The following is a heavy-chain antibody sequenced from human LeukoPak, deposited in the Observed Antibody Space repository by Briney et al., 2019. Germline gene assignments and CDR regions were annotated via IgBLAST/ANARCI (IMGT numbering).Heavy chain of an antibody. Sequence: GGSLRLSCAASGFTFSSYSMNWVRQAPGKGLEWVSSISSSSSYIYYADSVKGRFTISRDNVKNSLYLQMNSLRAEDTAVYYCARAQRYSSSWHFDYWGQGTLVTVSS. D-gene: IGHD6-13*01. CDR2: ISSSSSYI. CDR1: GFTFSSYS. J-gene: IGHJ4*02. V-gene: IGHV3-21*01. CDR3: ARAQRYSSSWHFDY.